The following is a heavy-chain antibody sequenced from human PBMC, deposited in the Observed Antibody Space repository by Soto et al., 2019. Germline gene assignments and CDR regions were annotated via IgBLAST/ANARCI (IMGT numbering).Heavy chain of an antibody. CDR3: ARGKFYDSTGYYLDY. CDR2: INPNRGGT. CDR1: GYTFSDSY. J-gene: IGHJ4*02. V-gene: IGHV1-2*04. D-gene: IGHD3-22*01. Sequence: ASVKVSCKASGYTFSDSYVHWVRQAPGQGLEWMGWINPNRGGTNYAQKFQGWVTMTSDTFISTAYMELSRLKSDDTAVYYCARGKFYDSTGYYLDYWGQGTLVTVSS.